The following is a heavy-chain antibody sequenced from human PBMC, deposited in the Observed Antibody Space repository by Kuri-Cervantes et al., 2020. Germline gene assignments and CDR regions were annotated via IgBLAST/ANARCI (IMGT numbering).Heavy chain of an antibody. J-gene: IGHJ4*02. D-gene: IGHD3-22*01. CDR3: AKDLGYDSRWGDY. V-gene: IGHV3-7*05. CDR2: IKQDGSEK. CDR1: GFTFSSYW. Sequence: GGSLRLSCAASGFTFSSYWMSWVRQAPGKGLEWVANIKQDGSEKYYVDSVKGRFTISRDNAKNSLYLQMNSLRAEDTAVYYCAKDLGYDSRWGDYWGQGTLVTVSS.